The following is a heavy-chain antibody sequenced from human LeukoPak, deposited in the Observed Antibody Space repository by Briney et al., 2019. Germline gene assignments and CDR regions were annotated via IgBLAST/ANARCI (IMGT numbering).Heavy chain of an antibody. D-gene: IGHD5-18*01. Sequence: GGSLRLSCAASGFTFSSYWMTRVRQAPGKGLEWVANIKQDGSEKYYVDSVKGRFTISKDNAKNSLYLQMNSLRADDTAVYYCAKDGPTAYFDYWGQGTLVTVSS. CDR2: IKQDGSEK. CDR1: GFTFSSYW. J-gene: IGHJ4*02. CDR3: AKDGPTAYFDY. V-gene: IGHV3-7*01.